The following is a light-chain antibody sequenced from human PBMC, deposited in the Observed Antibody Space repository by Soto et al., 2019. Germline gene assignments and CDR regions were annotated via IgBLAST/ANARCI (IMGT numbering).Light chain of an antibody. CDR1: QSLFDSSTNKNY. J-gene: IGKJ1*01. Sequence: DSVMTQSPDSLAVSLGERATVNCNSSQSLFDSSTNKNYLARYQQKPGQPPKLLIYWASARESGVPDRFSGSGAGTHFSLTITALQGKAVAVYYCQQYYSPLRTFGQGSKVEVK. CDR2: WAS. V-gene: IGKV4-1*01. CDR3: QQYYSPLRT.